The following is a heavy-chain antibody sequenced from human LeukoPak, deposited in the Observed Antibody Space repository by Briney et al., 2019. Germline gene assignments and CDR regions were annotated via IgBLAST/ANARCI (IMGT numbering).Heavy chain of an antibody. CDR3: ARDKYQLLPQAESWFDP. Sequence: SETLSLTCTVSGGSISSSSYYWGWIRQPPGKGLEWIGSIYYSGSTYYNPSLKSRVTISVDTSKNQFSLKLSSVTAADTAVYYCARDKYQLLPQAESWFDPWGQGTLVTVSS. CDR1: GGSISSSSYY. J-gene: IGHJ5*02. V-gene: IGHV4-39*07. D-gene: IGHD2-2*01. CDR2: IYYSGST.